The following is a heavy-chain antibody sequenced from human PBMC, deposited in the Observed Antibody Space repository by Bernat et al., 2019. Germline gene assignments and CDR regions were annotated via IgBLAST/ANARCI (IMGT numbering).Heavy chain of an antibody. J-gene: IGHJ5*02. CDR2: IKSKSAGGTT. V-gene: IGHV3-15*01. D-gene: IGHD1-14*01. CDR3: AGEPNWFDP. Sequence: EVQLVESGGGLVKPGGSLRLSCAASGFTFSNAWMSWVRQAPGKGLEWVGRIKSKSAGGTTDYAAPVQGRFTISRDDSKNTQYLQMNSLKTEDTAVYFCAGEPNWFDPWGQGTLVTVSS. CDR1: GFTFSNAW.